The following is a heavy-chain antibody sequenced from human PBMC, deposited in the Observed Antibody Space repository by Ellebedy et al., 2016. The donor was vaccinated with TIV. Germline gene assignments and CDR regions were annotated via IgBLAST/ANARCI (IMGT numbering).Heavy chain of an antibody. Sequence: GESLKISXAASGFTFSSYSMNWVRQAPGKGLEWVSSISSSSSYIYYADSVKGRFTISRDNAKNSLYLQMNSLRAEDTAVYYCARDLKGSSGWPWGQGTLVTVSS. CDR2: ISSSSSYI. D-gene: IGHD6-19*01. V-gene: IGHV3-21*01. CDR1: GFTFSSYS. J-gene: IGHJ5*02. CDR3: ARDLKGSSGWP.